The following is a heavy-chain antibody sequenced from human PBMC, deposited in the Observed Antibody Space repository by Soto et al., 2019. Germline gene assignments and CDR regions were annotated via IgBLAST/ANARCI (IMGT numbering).Heavy chain of an antibody. CDR1: GGSIIDSGSFY. CDR3: ARGEVVASNWFDP. Sequence: QVQLLESGPGLVKPSQTLSLTCTVSGGSIIDSGSFYWNWIRQHPGKGLEWIGYIYYSGATYYNRSLKSRATISLDTSKNQFSLKLTSVTAADTAIYYCARGEVVASNWFDPWGQGTLVTVS. D-gene: IGHD2-15*01. CDR2: IYYSGAT. V-gene: IGHV4-31*03. J-gene: IGHJ5*02.